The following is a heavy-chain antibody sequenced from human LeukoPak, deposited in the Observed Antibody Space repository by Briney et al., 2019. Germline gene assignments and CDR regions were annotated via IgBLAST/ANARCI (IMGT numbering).Heavy chain of an antibody. CDR3: ARDLDSGVVPTYDY. V-gene: IGHV3-33*01. D-gene: IGHD3-3*01. CDR1: GFTFSSYG. Sequence: GRSLRLSCAASGFTFSSYGMHWVRQAPGKGLEWVAVIWYDGSNKHYADSVKGRFTISRDNSKNTLYLQMNSLRAEDTAVYYCARDLDSGVVPTYDYWGQGTLVTVSS. J-gene: IGHJ4*02. CDR2: IWYDGSNK.